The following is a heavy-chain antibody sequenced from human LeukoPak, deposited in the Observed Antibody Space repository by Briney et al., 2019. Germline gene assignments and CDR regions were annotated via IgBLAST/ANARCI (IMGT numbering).Heavy chain of an antibody. D-gene: IGHD3-3*01. V-gene: IGHV1-8*01. CDR3: ARGSTYYDFWSGYDHYYYYYMDV. CDR1: GYTFTSYD. CDR2: MNPNSGNT. J-gene: IGHJ6*03. Sequence: ASVKVSCKASGYTFTSYDINWVRQATGQGLEWMGWMNPNSGNTGYAQKFQGRVTMTRNTSISTAYMELSSLRSEDTAVYYCARGSTYYDFWSGYDHYYYYYMDVWGKRTTVTVSS.